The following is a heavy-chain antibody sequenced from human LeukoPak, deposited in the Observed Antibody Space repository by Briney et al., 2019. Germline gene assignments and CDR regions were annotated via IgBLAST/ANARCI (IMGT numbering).Heavy chain of an antibody. J-gene: IGHJ4*02. Sequence: SVKVSCKASGGTFGSYAISWVRQAPGQGLEWMGRIIPILGIANYAQKFQGRVTITADKSTSTAYMELSSLRSEDTAVYYCAKVEGASKASVYWGQGALVTVSS. V-gene: IGHV1-69*04. CDR1: GGTFGSYA. D-gene: IGHD1-1*01. CDR3: AKVEGASKASVY. CDR2: IIPILGIA.